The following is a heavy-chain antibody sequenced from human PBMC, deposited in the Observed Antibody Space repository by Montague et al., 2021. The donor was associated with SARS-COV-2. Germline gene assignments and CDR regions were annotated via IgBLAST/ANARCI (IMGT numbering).Heavy chain of an antibody. D-gene: IGHD6-19*01. J-gene: IGHJ4*02. CDR1: GDSFSGYY. CDR2: INDRGGS. V-gene: IGHV4-34*01. Sequence: SETLSLTCTVYGDSFSGYYYSWIRQAPGRGLEWIGEINDRGGSNYNPSLKSRVFISVDTSKNQLSLTLTSVTAADTAVYYCATQEDPSGWIPGPFDFWGQGTLLSVSS. CDR3: ATQEDPSGWIPGPFDF.